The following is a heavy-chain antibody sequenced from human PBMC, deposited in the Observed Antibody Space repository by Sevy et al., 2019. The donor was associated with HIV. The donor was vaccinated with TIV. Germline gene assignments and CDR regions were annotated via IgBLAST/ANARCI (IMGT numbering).Heavy chain of an antibody. Sequence: GGSLRLSCAASGFTFSSYGMHWVRQAPGKGLEWVAFIRYDGSNKYYADSVKGRFTISRDNSKNTLYLQMNSLRAEDTAGYYWAKDRHSRSWGAFDYWGQGTLVTVSS. J-gene: IGHJ4*02. CDR1: GFTFSSYG. D-gene: IGHD6-13*01. V-gene: IGHV3-30*02. CDR2: IRYDGSNK. CDR3: AKDRHSRSWGAFDY.